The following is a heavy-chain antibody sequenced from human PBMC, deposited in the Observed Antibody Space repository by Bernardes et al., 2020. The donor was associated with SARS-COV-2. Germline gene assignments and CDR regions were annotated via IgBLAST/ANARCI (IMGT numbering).Heavy chain of an antibody. V-gene: IGHV1-18*01. CDR1: GYTFTSYG. Sequence: ASVKDSCKASGYTFTSYGISWVRQAPGQGLEWMGWISAYNGNTNYAQKLQGRVTMTTDTSTSTAYMELRSMRSDDTAVYYCARDPGGVYYYGMDVWGQGTTVTVSS. CDR3: ARDPGGVYYYGMDV. D-gene: IGHD3-16*01. J-gene: IGHJ6*02. CDR2: ISAYNGNT.